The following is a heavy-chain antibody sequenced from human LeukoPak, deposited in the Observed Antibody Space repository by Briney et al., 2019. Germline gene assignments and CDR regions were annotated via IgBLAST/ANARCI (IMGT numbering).Heavy chain of an antibody. CDR1: GGSISSGGYY. D-gene: IGHD6-6*01. CDR3: ARDSGVGYSSSSGANYYYYGMDV. Sequence: PSETLSLTCTVSGGSISSGGYYWSWIRRHPGKGLEWIGYIYYSGSTYYNPSLKSRVTISVDTSKNQFSLKLSSVTAADTAVYYCARDSGVGYSSSSGANYYYYGMDVWGQGTTVTVSS. V-gene: IGHV4-31*03. CDR2: IYYSGST. J-gene: IGHJ6*02.